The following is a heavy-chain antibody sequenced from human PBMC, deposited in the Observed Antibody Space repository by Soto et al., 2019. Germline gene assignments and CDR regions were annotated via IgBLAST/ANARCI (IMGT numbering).Heavy chain of an antibody. Sequence: QVQLVQSGAEVKKPGSSVKVSCKASGGTFSSYAISWVRQAPGQGLEWMGGIIPIFGTANYAQKFQGRVTITADESTSTAYMELSSLRSEDTAVYYCVREILPDSSSWYGTPQDWGQGTLVTVSS. CDR2: IIPIFGTA. D-gene: IGHD6-13*01. CDR1: GGTFSSYA. V-gene: IGHV1-69*01. CDR3: VREILPDSSSWYGTPQD. J-gene: IGHJ4*02.